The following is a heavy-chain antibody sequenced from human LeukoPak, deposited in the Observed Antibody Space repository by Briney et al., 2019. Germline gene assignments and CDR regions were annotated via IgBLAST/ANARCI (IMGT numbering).Heavy chain of an antibody. J-gene: IGHJ4*02. CDR3: AREGITAAADY. D-gene: IGHD6-13*01. Sequence: QPGGSLRLSCAASGFTFSSYWMSWVRQAPGKGLEWVANIKQDGSEKYYVDSVKGRFTISRDNAKNSLYLQLNSLRAEDTAAYYCAREGITAAADYWGQGTLVTVSS. V-gene: IGHV3-7*01. CDR2: IKQDGSEK. CDR1: GFTFSSYW.